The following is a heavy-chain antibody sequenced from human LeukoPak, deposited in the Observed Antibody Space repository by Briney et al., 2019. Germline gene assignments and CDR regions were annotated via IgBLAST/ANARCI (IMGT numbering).Heavy chain of an antibody. CDR2: INPIFGTA. Sequence: VASVKVSCKASGGTFSSYAISWVRQAPGQGLEWMGGINPIFGTANYAQKFQGRVTITADESTSTAYMELSSLRSEDTAVYYCASGYCSGGSCQYYFDYWGQGTLVTVSS. CDR3: ASGYCSGGSCQYYFDY. J-gene: IGHJ4*02. CDR1: GGTFSSYA. D-gene: IGHD2-15*01. V-gene: IGHV1-69*13.